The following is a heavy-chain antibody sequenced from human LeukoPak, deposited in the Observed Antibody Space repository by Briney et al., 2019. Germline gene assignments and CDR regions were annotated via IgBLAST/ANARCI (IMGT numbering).Heavy chain of an antibody. V-gene: IGHV3-33*01. Sequence: GGSLRLSCAASGFTFSSYGMHWVRQAPGKGLEWVAVIWYDGSNKYYADSVKGRFTISRDNSKNTLYLQMNSLRAEDTAVYYCAREGYYDSSGYYGRVYYFDYWGQGTLVTVSS. CDR3: AREGYYDSSGYYGRVYYFDY. D-gene: IGHD3-22*01. CDR2: IWYDGSNK. J-gene: IGHJ4*02. CDR1: GFTFSSYG.